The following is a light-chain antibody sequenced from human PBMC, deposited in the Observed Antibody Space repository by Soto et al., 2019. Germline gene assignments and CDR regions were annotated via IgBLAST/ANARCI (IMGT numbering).Light chain of an antibody. J-gene: IGKJ2*01. CDR1: QRVSSSSY. Sequence: EMVLTQSPGTLSLSPGERATLSCRASQRVSSSSYLAWYQQKPGQAPRLLIYGASSRATGIPDRFSGSGSATHFTLTISRLEPEDFAVYYCRQYGSSPSYNFGQGTKLEIK. CDR3: RQYGSSPSYN. V-gene: IGKV3-20*01. CDR2: GAS.